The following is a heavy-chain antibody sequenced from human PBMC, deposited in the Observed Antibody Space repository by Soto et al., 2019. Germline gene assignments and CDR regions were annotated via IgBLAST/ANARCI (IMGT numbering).Heavy chain of an antibody. J-gene: IGHJ6*03. CDR1: GDSINDYY. D-gene: IGHD6-25*01. Sequence: VSVKVSCKSSGDSINDYYIHWVRQAPGQGLEWMGWINPNSGVTKYAQKFQGWVSMTRDTSIRTVYMQLSRLSTDDTAVNYGARESGGAAATLDYYYFCMDVWGTGTTVTVSS. CDR2: INPNSGVT. CDR3: ARESGGAAATLDYYYFCMDV. V-gene: IGHV1-2*04.